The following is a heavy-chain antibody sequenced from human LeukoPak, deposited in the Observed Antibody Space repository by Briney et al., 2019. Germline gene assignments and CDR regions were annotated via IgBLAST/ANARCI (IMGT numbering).Heavy chain of an antibody. V-gene: IGHV3-72*01. CDR3: AKSGSYHAFDI. D-gene: IGHD1-26*01. J-gene: IGHJ3*02. CDR2: TRNRARSYST. Sequence: PGGSLRPSCAASGFTFSDHYMDWVRQAPGTGLEWVGRTRNRARSYSTEYAASVRGRFTISRDDSKNSLYLQMNSLKTEDTALYYCAKSGSYHAFDIWGQGTMVTVSS. CDR1: GFTFSDHY.